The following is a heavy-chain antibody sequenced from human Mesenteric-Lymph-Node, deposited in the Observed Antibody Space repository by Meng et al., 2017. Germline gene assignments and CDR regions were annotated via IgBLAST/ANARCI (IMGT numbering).Heavy chain of an antibody. CDR1: GFTFSSYS. CDR3: ARDNKQKGGDY. D-gene: IGHD1/OR15-1a*01. CDR2: IKQDGSDK. V-gene: IGHV3-7*01. Sequence: GGSLRLSCAASGFTFSSYSMNWVRQAPGKGLEWVANIKQDGSDKYYVDSVKGRFTISRDNAKNSLYLQMNSLRAEDTAVYYCARDNKQKGGDYWGQGTLVTVSS. J-gene: IGHJ4*02.